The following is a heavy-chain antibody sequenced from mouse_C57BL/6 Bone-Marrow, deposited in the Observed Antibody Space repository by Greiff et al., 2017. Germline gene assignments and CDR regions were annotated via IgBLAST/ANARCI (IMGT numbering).Heavy chain of an antibody. D-gene: IGHD1-1*01. V-gene: IGHV3-6*01. CDR3: ATGSSLGYWYFDV. CDR1: GYSITSGYY. CDR2: ISYDGSN. Sequence: ESGPGLVKPSQSLSLTCSVTGYSITSGYYWNWIRQFPGNKLEWMGYISYDGSNNYNPSLKNRISITRDTSKNQFFLKLNSVTTEDTATYYCATGSSLGYWYFDVWGTGTTVTVSS. J-gene: IGHJ1*03.